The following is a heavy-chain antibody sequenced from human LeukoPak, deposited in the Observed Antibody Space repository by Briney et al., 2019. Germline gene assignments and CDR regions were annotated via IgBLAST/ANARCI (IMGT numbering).Heavy chain of an antibody. CDR2: IYHSGTT. CDR3: AWCATTVPTNDY. CDR1: AGFISGYY. J-gene: IGHJ4*02. D-gene: IGHD4-17*01. V-gene: IGHV4-59*08. Sequence: SQTLSLTCTLSAGFISGYYWSWVRQPPGKGLEWIGFIYHSGTTNYNPSLKTRATISEDTSKNQFSLKLSSLSAADRALYYCAWCATTVPTNDYWGQGTLVSVSS.